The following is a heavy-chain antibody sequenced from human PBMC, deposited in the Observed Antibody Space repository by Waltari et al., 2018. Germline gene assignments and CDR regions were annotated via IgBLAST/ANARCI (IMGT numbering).Heavy chain of an antibody. CDR3: ARDSDIGRRVVGATTSPFDY. D-gene: IGHD1-26*01. CDR2: IYYSGST. J-gene: IGHJ4*02. CDR1: GGSISSSSYY. V-gene: IGHV4-39*07. Sequence: QLQLQESGPGLVKPSETLSLTCPVSGGSISSSSYYWGWIRQPPGKGLEWIGSIYYSGSTYYNPSLKSRVTISVDTSKNQFSLKLSSVTAADTAVYYCARDSDIGRRVVGATTSPFDYWGQGTLVTVSS.